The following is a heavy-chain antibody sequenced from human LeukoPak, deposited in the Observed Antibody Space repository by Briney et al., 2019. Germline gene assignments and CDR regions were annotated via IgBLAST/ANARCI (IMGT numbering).Heavy chain of an antibody. CDR3: AGHKRDYYGSGNQTPPLIDY. Sequence: ASVKLSCTASGYTFTGYYMHWVRQAPGQGLEWMGWISAYNGNTNYAQKLQGRVTMTTDTSTSTAYMELRSLRTDDTAVYYCAGHKRDYYGSGNQTPPLIDYWGQGTLVTVSS. J-gene: IGHJ4*02. D-gene: IGHD3-10*01. CDR1: GYTFTGYY. V-gene: IGHV1-18*04. CDR2: ISAYNGNT.